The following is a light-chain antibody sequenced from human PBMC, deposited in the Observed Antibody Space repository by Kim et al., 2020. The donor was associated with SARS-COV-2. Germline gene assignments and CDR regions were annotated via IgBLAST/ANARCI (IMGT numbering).Light chain of an antibody. J-gene: IGKJ1*01. Sequence: LSASVGDRVTITCRARQSISSWLAWYQQKPGKAPKLLIYKASSLESGVPSRFSGSGSGTEFTLTISSLQPDDFATYYGQQYNSRTFGQGTKVDIK. CDR1: QSISSW. CDR3: QQYNSRT. V-gene: IGKV1-5*03. CDR2: KAS.